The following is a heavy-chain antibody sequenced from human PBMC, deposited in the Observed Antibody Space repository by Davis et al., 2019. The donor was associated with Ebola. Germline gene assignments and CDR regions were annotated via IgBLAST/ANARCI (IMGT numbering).Heavy chain of an antibody. CDR3: ARSHSGWYAFDY. J-gene: IGHJ4*02. Sequence: MPSETLSLTCTVSGGSISSYYWSWIRQPPGKGLEWIGYIYYSGSTYYNPSLKSRVTISVDTSKNQFSLKLSSVTAADTAVYYCARSHSGWYAFDYWGQGTLVTVSS. V-gene: IGHV4-59*01. D-gene: IGHD6-19*01. CDR1: GGSISSYY. CDR2: IYYSGST.